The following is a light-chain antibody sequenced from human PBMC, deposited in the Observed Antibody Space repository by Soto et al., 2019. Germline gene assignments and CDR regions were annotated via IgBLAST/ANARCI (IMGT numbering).Light chain of an antibody. J-gene: IGLJ2*01. V-gene: IGLV2-23*02. Sequence: QSVLTQPASVSGSPGQSITISCTGTKNDVGNYDHVTWYQQPPGKAPKLIIYEVTKRPSGVSDRFSGSKSGNTASLTISGLQADDEADYYCCSFVRGYTRIFGAGTKLTVL. CDR2: EVT. CDR1: KNDVGNYDH. CDR3: CSFVRGYTRI.